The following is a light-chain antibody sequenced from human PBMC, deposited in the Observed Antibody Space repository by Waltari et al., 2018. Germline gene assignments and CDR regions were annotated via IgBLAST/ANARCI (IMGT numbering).Light chain of an antibody. CDR1: GEYSAYT. V-gene: IGLV4-69*01. Sequence: QLVLTQSPSASASLGASVKLTCTLTGEYSAYTIAWHKLQPEKGPRYCMNVNSDGSHDKADGVPECFSGSSAGAERYLIISRLQSDDEADYFCQTWGMNIQVFGGGTRLTVL. J-gene: IGLJ3*02. CDR2: VNSDGSH. CDR3: QTWGMNIQV.